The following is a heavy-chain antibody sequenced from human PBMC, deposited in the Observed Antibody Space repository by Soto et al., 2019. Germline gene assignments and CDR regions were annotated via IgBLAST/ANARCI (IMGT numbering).Heavy chain of an antibody. V-gene: IGHV1-2*02. CDR2: INPNSGGT. CDR1: GYTFTGYY. D-gene: IGHD6-13*01. J-gene: IGHJ1*01. Sequence: GGSVKVSCKASGYTFTGYYMHWVRQAPGQGLEWMGWINPNSGGTNYAQKFQGRVTMTRDTSISTAYMELSRLRSDDTAVYYCASEFVATRYIAAAGTEAFQHWGQGTLVTVSS. CDR3: ASEFVATRYIAAAGTEAFQH.